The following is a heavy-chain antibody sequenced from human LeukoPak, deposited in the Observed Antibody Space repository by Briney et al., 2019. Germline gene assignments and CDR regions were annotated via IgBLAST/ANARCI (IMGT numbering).Heavy chain of an antibody. CDR2: ITGSGGGT. Sequence: PGGSLRLSCAASGFAFSNYAMSWVRQAPGKGLEWVSSITGSGGGTYYADSVKGRFTISRDNSKSTLDLQMNSLRAEDTAVYYCAKGLKGCSGGSCYYFFDFWGQGTLVTVSS. V-gene: IGHV3-23*01. CDR1: GFAFSNYA. D-gene: IGHD2-15*01. CDR3: AKGLKGCSGGSCYYFFDF. J-gene: IGHJ4*02.